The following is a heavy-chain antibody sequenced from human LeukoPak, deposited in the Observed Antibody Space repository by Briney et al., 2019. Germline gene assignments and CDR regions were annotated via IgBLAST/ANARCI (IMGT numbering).Heavy chain of an antibody. CDR3: ARQLGYCSSTSCYYFDY. Sequence: SETLSLTCTVSGGSINSYWSWIRQPAGKGLEWIGRISGSGTITYNPALQSRLSISIDTSKNQFSLKLSSVTAADTAVYYCARQLGYCSSTSCYYFDYWGQGTLVTVSS. CDR1: GGSINSY. V-gene: IGHV4-4*07. CDR2: ISGSGTI. J-gene: IGHJ4*02. D-gene: IGHD2-2*01.